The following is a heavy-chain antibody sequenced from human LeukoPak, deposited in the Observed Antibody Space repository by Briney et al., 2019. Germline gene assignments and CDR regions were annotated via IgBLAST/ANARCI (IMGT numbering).Heavy chain of an antibody. J-gene: IGHJ4*02. V-gene: IGHV4-59*01. D-gene: IGHD2-15*01. CDR3: AREVSVVAIDY. Sequence: SETLSLTCTVSGGSINSYYWSWIPQPPGKGLEWVVYLYYSGSTNYNPSLKSLVTTSEDTTKNPFSPKLTSSTAWHSALYCCAREVSVVAIDYWGQGTLVPVSS. CDR1: GGSINSYY. CDR2: LYYSGST.